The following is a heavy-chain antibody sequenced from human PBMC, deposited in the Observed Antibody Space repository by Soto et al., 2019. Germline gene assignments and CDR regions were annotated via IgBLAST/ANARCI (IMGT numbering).Heavy chain of an antibody. CDR2: MTSSGDYI. V-gene: IGHV3-21*01. D-gene: IGHD1-20*01. CDR3: ARDLITGALGAPPDY. CDR1: GFTFSTYS. Sequence: GGSLRLSCAASGFTFSTYSMNWVRQAPGKGLEWVSPMTSSGDYIYYADSVKGRFTISRDNARNSLYLQMNSLRAEDTAVYYCARDLITGALGAPPDYWGQGTLVTVSS. J-gene: IGHJ4*02.